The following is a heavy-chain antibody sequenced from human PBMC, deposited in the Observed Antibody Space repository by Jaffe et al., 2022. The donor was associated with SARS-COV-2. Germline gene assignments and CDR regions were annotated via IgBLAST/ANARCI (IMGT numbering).Heavy chain of an antibody. J-gene: IGHJ4*02. CDR1: GGSISSSSYY. CDR3: ARRLTMVRGVIPFDY. CDR2: IYYSGST. D-gene: IGHD3-10*01. V-gene: IGHV4-39*01. Sequence: QLQLQESGPGLVKPSETLSLTCTVSGGSISSSSYYWGWIRQPPGKGLEWIGSIYYSGSTYYNPSLKSRVTISVDTSKNQFSLKLSSVTAADTAVYYCARRLTMVRGVIPFDYWGQGTLVTVSS.